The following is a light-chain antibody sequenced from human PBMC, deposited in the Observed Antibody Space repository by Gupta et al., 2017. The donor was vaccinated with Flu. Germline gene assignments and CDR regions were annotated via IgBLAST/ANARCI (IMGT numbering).Light chain of an antibody. Sequence: QAITISCTGTSSDVGGYNYVSWYQQHPGNALILRSYEVSNRPSGVSNLFSGSKSGNTAYMIISGLEAEDEAYYYCSSYRSSSRVFGGGTKVTV. CDR3: SSYRSSSRV. J-gene: IGLJ3*02. CDR2: EVS. V-gene: IGLV2-14*01. CDR1: SSDVGGYNY.